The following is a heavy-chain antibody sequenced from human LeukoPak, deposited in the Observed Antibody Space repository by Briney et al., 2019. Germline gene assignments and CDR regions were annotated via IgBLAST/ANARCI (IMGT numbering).Heavy chain of an antibody. J-gene: IGHJ3*02. V-gene: IGHV4-61*02. CDR3: ARGPYSYDSSGAFDI. Sequence: SQTLSLTCTVSGDSISSGDYYWSWIRQPAGKGLEWIGRISSSGSTNYNPSLKSRVTISVDTSKNQFSLKLSSVTAADTAVYFCARGPYSYDSSGAFDIWGQGTMVAVSS. CDR1: GDSISSGDYY. D-gene: IGHD3-22*01. CDR2: ISSSGST.